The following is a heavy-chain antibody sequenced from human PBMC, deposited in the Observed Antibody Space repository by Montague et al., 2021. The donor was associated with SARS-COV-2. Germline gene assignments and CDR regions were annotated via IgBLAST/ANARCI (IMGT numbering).Heavy chain of an antibody. V-gene: IGHV4-59*08. J-gene: IGHJ5*02. CDR1: GGAMSSYY. Sequence: SETLSLTCTVSGGAMSSYYWCWIRQPPGKGLDWIGYIYYSGSTNSNPSLKSRVTISVDTSKNQFSLKLSSVAAADTAASDCAGHRCSSGGHRCGFDPWGQGTLVTVSS. D-gene: IGHD2-2*01. CDR2: IYYSGST. CDR3: AGHRCSSGGHRCGFDP.